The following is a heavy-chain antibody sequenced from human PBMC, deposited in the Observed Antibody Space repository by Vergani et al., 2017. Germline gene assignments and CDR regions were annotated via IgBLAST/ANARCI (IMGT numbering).Heavy chain of an antibody. CDR2: IYYSGST. Sequence: QVQLQESGPGLVKPSETLSLTCTVSGGSISSYYWSWIRQPPGKGLEWIGYIYYSGSTNYNPSLKGRVTISVDTSKNQFSLKLSSVTAADTAVYYCARGGAFDPWGQGTLVTVSS. CDR1: GGSISSYY. V-gene: IGHV4-59*01. D-gene: IGHD3-10*01. CDR3: ARGGAFDP. J-gene: IGHJ5*02.